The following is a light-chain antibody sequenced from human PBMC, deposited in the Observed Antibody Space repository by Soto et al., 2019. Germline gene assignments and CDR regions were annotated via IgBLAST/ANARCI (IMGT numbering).Light chain of an antibody. CDR1: SSNIGAGYD. Sequence: QSVLTQPPSVSGAPGQRVTISCTGSSSNIGAGYDVHWYQQLPGTAPKLLIYANTNRPSGVPDRFSGSKSGTSDSLAITGLRAEDEADYYCQSYDSSLSGYVFGTGTKVTAL. V-gene: IGLV1-40*01. J-gene: IGLJ1*01. CDR3: QSYDSSLSGYV. CDR2: ANT.